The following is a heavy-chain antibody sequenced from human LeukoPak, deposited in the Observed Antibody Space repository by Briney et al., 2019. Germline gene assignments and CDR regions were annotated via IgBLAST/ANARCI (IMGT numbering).Heavy chain of an antibody. CDR3: AKDLPPYYYDSSGYYSPFDY. D-gene: IGHD3-22*01. J-gene: IGHJ4*02. CDR2: ISGSGGST. V-gene: IGHV3-23*01. Sequence: GGSLRLSCAASGFTLRDYAMSWVRQAPGKGLEWVSAISGSGGSTYYADSVKGRFTISRDNSKNTLYLQMNSLRAEGTAVYYCAKDLPPYYYDSSGYYSPFDYWGQGTLVTVSS. CDR1: GFTLRDYA.